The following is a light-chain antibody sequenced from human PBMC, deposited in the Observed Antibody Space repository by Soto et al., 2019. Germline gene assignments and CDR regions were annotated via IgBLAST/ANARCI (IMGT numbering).Light chain of an antibody. CDR2: AAS. CDR3: LQSYSTPYT. J-gene: IGKJ2*01. V-gene: IGKV1-39*01. CDR1: HDINTY. Sequence: DIQMTQSPSALSASVGDRVTITCRASHDINTYLNWYQQKPRKAPKLLIYAASSLQSGVPSRFAGSGSGTDFTLTISSLQPEDFATYYGLQSYSTPYTFGQGTKLQIK.